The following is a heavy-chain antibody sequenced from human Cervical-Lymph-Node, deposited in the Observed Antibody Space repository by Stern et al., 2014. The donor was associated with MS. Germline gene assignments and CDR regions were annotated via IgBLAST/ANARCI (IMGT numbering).Heavy chain of an antibody. J-gene: IGHJ4*02. CDR3: ARDSGGDYVGHFDY. Sequence: QLQLQESGPGLVKPSQTLSLTCTVSGGSISSGGYYWSWIRQHPGKGLEGIGYIHYSGSPYYNPSLKSRVTISVDTSKNQFSLKLSSVTAADTAVYYCARDSGGDYVGHFDYWGQGTLVTVSS. V-gene: IGHV4-31*03. CDR1: GGSISSGGYY. CDR2: IHYSGSP. D-gene: IGHD4-23*01.